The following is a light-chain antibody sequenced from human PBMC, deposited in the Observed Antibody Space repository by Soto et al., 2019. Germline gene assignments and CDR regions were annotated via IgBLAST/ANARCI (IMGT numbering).Light chain of an antibody. CDR3: QQYKNWPL. J-gene: IGKJ5*01. CDR1: HSVNSH. Sequence: MMMTQSPATLSVSPGERVTLSCRTSHSVNSHVAWYQQKPGQAPRLLLYGASTRATGIPVGFSGSGFGTEFTLTISSLQSEDFAVYYCQQYKNWPLFGQGTRLDI. CDR2: GAS. V-gene: IGKV3-15*01.